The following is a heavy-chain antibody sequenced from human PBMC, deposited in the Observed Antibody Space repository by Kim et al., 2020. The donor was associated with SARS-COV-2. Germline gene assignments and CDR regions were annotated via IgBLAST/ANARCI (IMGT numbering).Heavy chain of an antibody. J-gene: IGHJ4*02. Sequence: YNPSLKIRATISVDPSKNQFSLELTSVTAADTAMYYCARRAGQLGTPFDYWGQGTLVTVSS. CDR3: ARRAGQLGTPFDY. V-gene: IGHV4-39*01. D-gene: IGHD6-13*01.